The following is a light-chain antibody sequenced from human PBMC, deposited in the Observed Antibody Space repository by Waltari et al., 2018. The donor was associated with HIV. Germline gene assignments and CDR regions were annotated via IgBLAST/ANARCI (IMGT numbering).Light chain of an antibody. V-gene: IGLV2-8*01. Sequence: QSALTQPPSASGSPGQSVTISCTGTRSDVGGYNYDSWYQQHPGKAPKLMIYEVSTRPSGVPDRFSGSKSGNTASLTVSGLQAEDEADYYCSSCAGSNNGVFGGGTKLTVL. CDR2: EVS. J-gene: IGLJ3*02. CDR3: SSCAGSNNGV. CDR1: RSDVGGYNY.